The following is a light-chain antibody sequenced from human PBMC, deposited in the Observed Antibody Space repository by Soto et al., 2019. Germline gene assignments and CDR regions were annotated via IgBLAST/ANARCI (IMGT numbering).Light chain of an antibody. J-gene: IGKJ1*01. CDR1: QTISSW. CDR3: QQYNSAWT. CDR2: TAY. V-gene: IGKV1-5*03. Sequence: DIKMSQSPSTLSGSVGDRVTITCRASQTISSWSAWYQQQPGKAPKLLIYTAYNLEGGVPSRFSGSGSGTEFTLTISSLQPDDFATYYYQQYNSAWTFGQGTKVDIK.